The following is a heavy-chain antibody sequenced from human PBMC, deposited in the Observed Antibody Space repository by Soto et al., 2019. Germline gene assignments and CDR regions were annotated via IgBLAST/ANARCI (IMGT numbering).Heavy chain of an antibody. CDR1: GFTFSSYS. J-gene: IGHJ4*02. Sequence: PGGSLRLSCAASGFTFSSYSMNWVRQAPGKGLEWVSSISSSSSYIYYADSVKGRFTISRDNAKNSLYLQMNSLRAEDTAVYYCARDLLQRSSDLDYWGKGTLVTVSS. V-gene: IGHV3-21*01. D-gene: IGHD6-6*01. CDR2: ISSSSSYI. CDR3: ARDLLQRSSDLDY.